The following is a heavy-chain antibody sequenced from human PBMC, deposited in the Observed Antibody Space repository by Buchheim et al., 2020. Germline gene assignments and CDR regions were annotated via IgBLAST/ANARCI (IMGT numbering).Heavy chain of an antibody. Sequence: QVQVVESGGGVVQPGRSLRLSCAASGFTFSTYGMHWVRQAPGQGLEWVAAIWYDGTNKYYADSMQGRFTISRDNSKNRLYLQMNSLRAEDTAVYYCARDRDAYDGYFYYSLDVWGQGTT. V-gene: IGHV3-33*01. CDR1: GFTFSTYG. J-gene: IGHJ6*02. D-gene: IGHD5-24*01. CDR2: IWYDGTNK. CDR3: ARDRDAYDGYFYYSLDV.